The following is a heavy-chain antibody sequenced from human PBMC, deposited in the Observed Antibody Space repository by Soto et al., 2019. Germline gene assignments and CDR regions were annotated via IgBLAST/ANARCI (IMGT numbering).Heavy chain of an antibody. J-gene: IGHJ6*02. CDR3: AKVRQIEQQLYYYGMDV. D-gene: IGHD6-13*01. V-gene: IGHV3-23*01. CDR1: GFTFSSYA. CDR2: ISGSGGST. Sequence: PGGSLRLSCAASGFTFSSYAMSWVRQAPGKGLEWVSAISGSGGSTHYADSVKGRFTISRDNSKNTLYLQMNSLRAEDTAVYYCAKVRQIEQQLYYYGMDVWGQGTTVTVSS.